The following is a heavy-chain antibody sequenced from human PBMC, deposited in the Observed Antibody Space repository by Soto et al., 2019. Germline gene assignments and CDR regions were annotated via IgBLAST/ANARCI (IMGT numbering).Heavy chain of an antibody. J-gene: IGHJ6*02. V-gene: IGHV3-73*01. Sequence: GSLRLSCAASGFTFSGSAMHWVRQASGEGLEWVGRIRSKANSYATAYAASVKGRFTISRDDSKNTAYLQMNNLRAEDTAVYFCTRKRFGMDVWGQGTTVTVSS. CDR2: IRSKANSYAT. CDR1: GFTFSGSA. CDR3: TRKRFGMDV.